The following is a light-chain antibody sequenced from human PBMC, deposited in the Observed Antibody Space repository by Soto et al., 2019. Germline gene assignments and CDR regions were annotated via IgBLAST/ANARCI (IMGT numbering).Light chain of an antibody. V-gene: IGLV2-23*02. J-gene: IGLJ1*01. CDR1: SSDVGSYNL. CDR3: CSYAGSSTYV. Sequence: QSVLTQPASVSGSPGQSVTISCTGTSSDVGSYNLVSWYQQHPGKAPKLMIYEVTQRPSGVSNRFSGSKSDNTASLTISGLQAEDEADYYCCSYAGSSTYVFGTGTKVTVL. CDR2: EVT.